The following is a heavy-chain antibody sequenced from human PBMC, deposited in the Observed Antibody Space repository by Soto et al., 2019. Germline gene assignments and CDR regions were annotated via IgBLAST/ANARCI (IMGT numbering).Heavy chain of an antibody. V-gene: IGHV3-9*01. D-gene: IGHD1-26*01. CDR1: KFTFDDYA. J-gene: IGHJ6*02. CDR3: AKDISGRGSFYYYHGLDV. Sequence: EVQLVESGGGLVQPGRSLRLSCAASKFTFDDYAMHWVRQAPGKGLEWVSGISWNGGSIGYADSVKARFTISRDNAKNSQYLQMNSLRVEDTALYYCAKDISGRGSFYYYHGLDVWGQGTTVTVSS. CDR2: ISWNGGSI.